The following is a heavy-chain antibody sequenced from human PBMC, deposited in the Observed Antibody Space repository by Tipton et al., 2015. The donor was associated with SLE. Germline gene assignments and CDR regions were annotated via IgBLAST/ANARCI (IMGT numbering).Heavy chain of an antibody. D-gene: IGHD6-13*01. CDR3: ARRYSSSWYYNYFDP. CDR2: MYHSGST. J-gene: IGHJ5*02. V-gene: IGHV4-59*11. CDR1: GGSIRSHY. Sequence: TLSLTCTVSGGSIRSHYWSWIRQPPGKGLEWIGYMYHSGSTKYNPPLRSRVTISVDKSKNQFSLNLSSVTTADTAVYYCARRYSSSWYYNYFDPWGPGTLVTVSS.